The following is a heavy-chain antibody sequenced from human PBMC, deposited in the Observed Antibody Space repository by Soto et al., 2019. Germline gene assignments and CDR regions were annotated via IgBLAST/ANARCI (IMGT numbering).Heavy chain of an antibody. D-gene: IGHD3-22*01. CDR2: TRNKANSYTT. J-gene: IGHJ3*02. Sequence: GSLRLSCAASGFTFSDHYMDWVRQAPGKGLEWVGRTRNKANSYTTEYAASVKGRFTISRDDSKNSLYLQMNSLKTEDTAVYYCARTYYYDSSGYYPKAFDIWGQGT. CDR1: GFTFSDHY. V-gene: IGHV3-72*01. CDR3: ARTYYYDSSGYYPKAFDI.